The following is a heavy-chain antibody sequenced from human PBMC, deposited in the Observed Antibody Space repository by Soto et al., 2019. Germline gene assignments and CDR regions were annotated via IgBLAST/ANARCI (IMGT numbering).Heavy chain of an antibody. CDR2: IDGDNGDT. CDR3: ARGARKGESSGFYRWFDP. D-gene: IGHD3-22*01. Sequence: GTSAKATCKAFRYAYTSYALQSLRQAPGQRLEWMGWIDGDNGDTKYSGNLQGRVAITRDTSANTAYMGLTSLRSEDTAIYFCARGARKGESSGFYRWFDPWGQGTPVT. J-gene: IGHJ5*02. V-gene: IGHV1-3*01. CDR1: RYAYTSYA.